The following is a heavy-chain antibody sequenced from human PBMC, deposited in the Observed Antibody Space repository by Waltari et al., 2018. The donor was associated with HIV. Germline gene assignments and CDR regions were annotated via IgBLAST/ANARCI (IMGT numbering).Heavy chain of an antibody. V-gene: IGHV3-23*01. J-gene: IGHJ3*02. CDR2: ISGSGGST. CDR1: GFTFSSYA. Sequence: EVQLLESGGGLVQPGGSLRLSCAASGFTFSSYALSWVRQVPGKRPEWVSAISGSGGSTDYADSVKGRFTISRDNSKNTLYLQMNSLRAEDTAVYYCAKDLFKDIVVVVAATPAADAFDIWGQGTMVTVSS. CDR3: AKDLFKDIVVVVAATPAADAFDI. D-gene: IGHD2-15*01.